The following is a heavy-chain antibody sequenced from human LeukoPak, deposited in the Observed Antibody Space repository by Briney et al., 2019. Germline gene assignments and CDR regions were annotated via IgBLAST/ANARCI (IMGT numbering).Heavy chain of an antibody. D-gene: IGHD3-3*01. V-gene: IGHV3-9*01. Sequence: PGGSLRLSCAASGFTFDDYAMHWVRQAPGKGLEWVSGISWNSGSIGYADSVKGRFTISRDNAKNSLYLQMNSLRAEDTALYYCARAHYDFWSAYGFWWGQGTLVTVSS. CDR2: ISWNSGSI. J-gene: IGHJ4*02. CDR1: GFTFDDYA. CDR3: ARAHYDFWSAYGFW.